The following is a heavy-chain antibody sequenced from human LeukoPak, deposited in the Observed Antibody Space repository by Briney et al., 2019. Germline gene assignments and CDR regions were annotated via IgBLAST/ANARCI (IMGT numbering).Heavy chain of an antibody. Sequence: PSETLSLTCTVSGGSVSIFYWSWIRQPPGKELEWIGSIYYRGSTSYKPSLRSRVTMSADLSKNQFSLRLNSVTAADTAVYYCARTEVGYWFDPWGQGTLVTVSS. CDR3: ARTEVGYWFDP. CDR1: GGSVSIFY. V-gene: IGHV4-59*04. CDR2: IYYRGST. D-gene: IGHD1-26*01. J-gene: IGHJ5*02.